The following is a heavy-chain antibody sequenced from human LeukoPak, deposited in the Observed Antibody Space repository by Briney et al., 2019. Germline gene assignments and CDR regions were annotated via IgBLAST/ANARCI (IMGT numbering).Heavy chain of an antibody. V-gene: IGHV4-34*01. Sequence: SETLSLTCAVYGGSFSGYYWSWIRQPPGKGLEWIGEINHSGSTNYNPSLKSRVTISVDTSKNQFSLKLSSVTAADTAVYYCARGPTYYYDSSGYYYPTRGYFQHWGQGTLVTVSS. D-gene: IGHD3-22*01. CDR3: ARGPTYYYDSSGYYYPTRGYFQH. J-gene: IGHJ1*01. CDR1: GGSFSGYY. CDR2: INHSGST.